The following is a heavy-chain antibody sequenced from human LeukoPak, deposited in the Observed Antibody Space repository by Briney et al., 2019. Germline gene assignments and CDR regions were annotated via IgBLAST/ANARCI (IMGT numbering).Heavy chain of an antibody. CDR1: GFTFSSYS. V-gene: IGHV3-21*01. D-gene: IGHD4-23*01. CDR3: ARGTTVVTPFGY. CDR2: ISSSSSYI. Sequence: PGGSLRLSCAASGFTFSSYSMNWVGQAPGKGLEWVSSISSSSSYIYYADSVKGRFTISRDNAKNSLYLQMNSLRAEDTAVYYCARGTTVVTPFGYWGQGTLVTVSS. J-gene: IGHJ4*02.